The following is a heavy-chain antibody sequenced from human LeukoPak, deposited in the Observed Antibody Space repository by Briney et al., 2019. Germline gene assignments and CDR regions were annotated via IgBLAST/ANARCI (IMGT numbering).Heavy chain of an antibody. J-gene: IGHJ4*02. D-gene: IGHD3-22*01. CDR1: GFTFSSYA. V-gene: IGHV3-30*15. CDR3: ARDYYDSSGYGKHFDS. CDR2: ISYDGRDK. Sequence: GGSLRLSCAASGFTFSSYAMHWVRQAPGKGPEWVAVISYDGRDKYYPDSVRGRFTISRDNSKNTLYLQMSSLRAEDTALYYCARDYYDSSGYGKHFDSWGQGTLVTVSS.